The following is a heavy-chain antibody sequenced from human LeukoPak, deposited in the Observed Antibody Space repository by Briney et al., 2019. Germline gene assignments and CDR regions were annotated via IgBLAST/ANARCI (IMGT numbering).Heavy chain of an antibody. CDR3: ARLVSPHYDFWSGSRLTYFDY. V-gene: IGHV4-59*01. CDR2: IYYSGST. D-gene: IGHD3-3*01. J-gene: IGHJ4*02. Sequence: PSETLSLTCTVSGGSISSYYWSWTRQPPGKGLEWIGYIYYSGSTNYNPSLKSRVTISVDTSKNQFSLKLSSVTAADTAVYYCARLVSPHYDFWSGSRLTYFDYWGQGTLVTVSS. CDR1: GGSISSYY.